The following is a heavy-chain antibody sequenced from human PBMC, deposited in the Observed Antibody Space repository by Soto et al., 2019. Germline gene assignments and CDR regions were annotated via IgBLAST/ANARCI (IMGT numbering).Heavy chain of an antibody. CDR1: GYTFTSYD. CDR3: ARRIAARPTRYYYGMDV. CDR2: MNPNSGNT. J-gene: IGHJ6*02. V-gene: IGHV1-8*01. Sequence: QVQLVQSGAEVKKPGASVKVSCKASGYTFTSYDINWVRQATGQGLEWMEWMNPNSGNTGYAQKFQGRVTMTRNTSISTAYMELSSLRSEDTAVYYCARRIAARPTRYYYGMDVWGQGTTVTVSS. D-gene: IGHD6-6*01.